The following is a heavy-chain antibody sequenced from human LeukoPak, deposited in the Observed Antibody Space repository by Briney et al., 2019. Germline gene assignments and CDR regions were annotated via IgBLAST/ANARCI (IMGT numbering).Heavy chain of an antibody. D-gene: IGHD2-21*01. V-gene: IGHV3-21*01. J-gene: IGHJ4*02. CDR1: GFTPSSYS. CDR2: SSSSSYK. Sequence: GGSLRLSCAPSGFTPSSYSMNWVRQAPGKGLEWVSSSSSSSYKYYADSLKGRFTISRDNAKNSLFLQMNSLRAEDTAVYYCARDSPNDGILWWSIDYWGQGTLVTVSS. CDR3: ARDSPNDGILWWSIDY.